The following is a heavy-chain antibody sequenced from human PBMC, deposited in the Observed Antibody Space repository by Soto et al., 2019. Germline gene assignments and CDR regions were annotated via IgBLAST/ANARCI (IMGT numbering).Heavy chain of an antibody. V-gene: IGHV4-4*02. D-gene: IGHD2-15*01. CDR1: GGSISCVKW. CDR3: ARGLESSYCSGGSCDYYYSMDV. J-gene: IGHJ6*02. CDR2: IDHSGST. Sequence: SETLSLTCAVSGGSISCVKWGSWVRQPPGKGLGGIGEIDHSGSTNYNPSLKSRVTISVDKSKNQFSLKLRSVTAADTAVYYCARGLESSYCSGGSCDYYYSMDVWGQGTTVTVSS.